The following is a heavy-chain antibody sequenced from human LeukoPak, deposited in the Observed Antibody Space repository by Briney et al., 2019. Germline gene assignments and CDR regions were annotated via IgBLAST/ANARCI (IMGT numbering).Heavy chain of an antibody. V-gene: IGHV3-21*01. CDR2: ISSSSSYI. CDR1: GFTFSSYS. J-gene: IGHJ5*02. CDR3: ARDLLVLNLSGPKGEFDP. D-gene: IGHD5-12*01. Sequence: GGSLRLSCAASGFTFSSYSMNWVRQTPGKGLERVSSISSSSSYIYYADSVKGRFTISRDNAKNSLYLQMNSLRAEDTAVYYCARDLLVLNLSGPKGEFDPWGQGTLVTVSS.